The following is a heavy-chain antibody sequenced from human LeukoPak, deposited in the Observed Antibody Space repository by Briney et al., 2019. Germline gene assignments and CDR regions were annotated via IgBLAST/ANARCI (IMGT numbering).Heavy chain of an antibody. J-gene: IGHJ4*02. D-gene: IGHD2-15*01. Sequence: PSETLSLTYTVSGGSISSGSYFWNWIRQPAGKGLEWIGRVYTSGSTNYNPSPKSRVTISLDTSKNQFSLRLNSVTAADTAVYYCARKNGRGYFDYWGQGTLITVSS. V-gene: IGHV4-61*02. CDR3: ARKNGRGYFDY. CDR2: VYTSGST. CDR1: GGSISSGSYF.